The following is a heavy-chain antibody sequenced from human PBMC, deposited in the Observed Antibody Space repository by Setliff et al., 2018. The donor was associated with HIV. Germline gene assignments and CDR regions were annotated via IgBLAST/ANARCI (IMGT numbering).Heavy chain of an antibody. CDR2: IRNKAYGGTA. Sequence: PGGSLRLSCTSSGFTFGDYAMSWVRQAPGKGLEWVGFIRNKAYGGTAEYAASVKGRFTISRDDSKSIAYLQMNSLKTEDTAVYYCVRSGSYDAFHIWGQGTMVTVSS. CDR1: GFTFGDYA. J-gene: IGHJ3*02. CDR3: VRSGSYDAFHI. V-gene: IGHV3-49*04. D-gene: IGHD1-26*01.